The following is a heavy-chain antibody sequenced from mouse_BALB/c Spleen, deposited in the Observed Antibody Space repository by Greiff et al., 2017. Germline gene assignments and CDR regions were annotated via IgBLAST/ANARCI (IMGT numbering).Heavy chain of an antibody. CDR3: ARGKEDRYEGVYYFDY. CDR2: ISSGGST. V-gene: IGHV5-6-5*01. J-gene: IGHJ2*01. D-gene: IGHD2-14*01. CDR1: GFTFSSYA. Sequence: EVKLMESGGGLVKPGGSLKLSCAASGFTFSSYAMSWVRQTPEKRLEWVASISSGGSTYYPDSVKGRFTISRDNARNILYLQMSSLRSEDTAMYYCARGKEDRYEGVYYFDYWGQGTTLTVSS.